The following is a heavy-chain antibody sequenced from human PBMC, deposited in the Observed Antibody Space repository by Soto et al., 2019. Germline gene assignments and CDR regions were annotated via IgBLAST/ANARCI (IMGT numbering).Heavy chain of an antibody. V-gene: IGHV3-9*01. CDR3: ARDRIAALGSAFDY. J-gene: IGHJ4*02. CDR1: GFNFDDYA. Sequence: PGGSLRLSCAASGFNFDDYAMHWVRQAPGKGLDWVSGISWNSGDTDYVDSVKGRFTISRDNAKNSQYLQMNSLRPVDTAFYYCARDRIAALGSAFDYWGQGTLVTVSS. D-gene: IGHD6-25*01. CDR2: ISWNSGDT.